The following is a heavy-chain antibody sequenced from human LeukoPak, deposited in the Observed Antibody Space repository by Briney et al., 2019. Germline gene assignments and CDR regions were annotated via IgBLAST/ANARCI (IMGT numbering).Heavy chain of an antibody. CDR3: ARDGGYCSGGSCPDDAFDI. CDR2: ISYDGSNK. D-gene: IGHD2-15*01. Sequence: GGSLRLSCAASGFTFSSYAMHWVRQAPGKGLEWVAVISYDGSNKYYADSVKGRFTISRDNSKNTLYLQMNSLRAEDTAVYYCARDGGYCSGGSCPDDAFDIRGQGTMVTVSS. J-gene: IGHJ3*02. CDR1: GFTFSSYA. V-gene: IGHV3-30*04.